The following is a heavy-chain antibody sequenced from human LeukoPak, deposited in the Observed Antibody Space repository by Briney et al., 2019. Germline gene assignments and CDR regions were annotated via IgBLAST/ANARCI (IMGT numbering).Heavy chain of an antibody. CDR2: IYYSGST. CDR1: GDSINDYY. V-gene: IGHV4-59*08. J-gene: IGHJ3*02. D-gene: IGHD3-22*01. Sequence: SETLSLTCTVSGDSINDYYWSWIRQPPGNRLEWIGWIYYSGSTMYSPSLESRVTISLDTSKTQFSLDLNSVTAADTAVYYCARHAGFGSGYYHDAFDIWGQGSMVIVSS. CDR3: ARHAGFGSGYYHDAFDI.